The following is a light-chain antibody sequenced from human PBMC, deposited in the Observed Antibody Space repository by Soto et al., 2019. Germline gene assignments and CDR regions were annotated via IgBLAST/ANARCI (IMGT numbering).Light chain of an antibody. CDR2: DDR. V-gene: IGLV3-21*02. CDR1: NIGSKS. Sequence: SYELTQPPSVSVAPGQTARITCGGNNIGSKSVHWYQQKPGQAPMLVVYDDRDRPSGIPERLSGSNSGNTATLTISRVEAGDEADYYFQVWDSSSDHPVFGGETKLTVL. J-gene: IGLJ2*01. CDR3: QVWDSSSDHPV.